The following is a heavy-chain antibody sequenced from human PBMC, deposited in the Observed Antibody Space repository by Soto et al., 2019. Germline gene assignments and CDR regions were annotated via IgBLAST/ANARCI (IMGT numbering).Heavy chain of an antibody. CDR2: LGGGDDI. CDR3: EKDSVSYDGIYDAFDI. CDR1: GFTFSNYA. J-gene: IGHJ3*02. D-gene: IGHD3-3*01. Sequence: VHLLESGGGLVQPGGSLRLSCEASGFTFSNYAMSWVLQAPGERPEWVSTLGGGDDIFYADSVKGRFTISRDASRITLDVRMDNPGVEDTAIYFWEKDSVSYDGIYDAFDIWGQGTVGTVS. V-gene: IGHV3-23*01.